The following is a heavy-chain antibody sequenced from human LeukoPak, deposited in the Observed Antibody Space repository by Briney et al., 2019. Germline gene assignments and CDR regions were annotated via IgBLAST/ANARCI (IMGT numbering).Heavy chain of an antibody. V-gene: IGHV1-69*05. CDR1: GGTLSSYA. J-gene: IGHJ6*03. CDR3: ARVVVGARRNGDYYYYYMDV. CDR2: IIPIFGTA. D-gene: IGHD1-26*01. Sequence: EASVKVSCKASGGTLSSYAISWVRQAPGQGLEWMGGIIPIFGTANYAQKFQGRVTITTDESTSTAYMELSSLRSEDTAVYYCARVVVGARRNGDYYYYYMDVWGKGTTVTVSS.